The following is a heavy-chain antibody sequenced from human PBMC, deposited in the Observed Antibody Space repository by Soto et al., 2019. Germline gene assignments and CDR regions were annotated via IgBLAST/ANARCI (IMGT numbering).Heavy chain of an antibody. CDR2: IYWDDDK. CDR3: AHMRTFYGNHDFDI. CDR1: GFSLSTTGVG. Sequence: QITLKESGPTLVKPTQTLTLTCTFSGFSLSTTGVGVGWIRQPPGKALEWLALIYWDDDKRYSPSLKTKLTITKDTSKNHVVLRMITMDPVDTATYYCAHMRTFYGNHDFDIWGQGTMVTVS. J-gene: IGHJ3*02. D-gene: IGHD4-4*01. V-gene: IGHV2-5*02.